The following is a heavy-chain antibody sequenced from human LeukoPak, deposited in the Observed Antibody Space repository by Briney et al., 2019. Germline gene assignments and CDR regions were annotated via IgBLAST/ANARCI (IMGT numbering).Heavy chain of an antibody. CDR3: ARGTYYYYYGMDV. V-gene: IGHV3-33*01. CDR2: IWYDGSNK. D-gene: IGHD1-1*01. J-gene: IGHJ6*02. CDR1: GFTFSSYG. Sequence: GSLRLSCAASGFTFSSYGMHWVRQAPGKGLEWVAVIWYDGSNKYYADSVKGRFTISRDNSKNTLYLQMNSLRAEDTAVYYCARGTYYYYYGMDVWGQGTTVTVSS.